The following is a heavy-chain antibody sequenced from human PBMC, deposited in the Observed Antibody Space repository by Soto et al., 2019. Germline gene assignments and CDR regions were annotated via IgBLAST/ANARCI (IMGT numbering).Heavy chain of an antibody. Sequence: PSETLSLSCTVSGGSVSSGSYYWSWIRQPPGKGLEWIGYIYYSGSTNYNPSLKSRVTISVDTSKNQFSLKLSSVTAADTAVYYCARGHRSGYYAIWFDPWGQGTLVTVSS. J-gene: IGHJ5*02. CDR3: ARGHRSGYYAIWFDP. CDR1: GGSVSSGSYY. D-gene: IGHD3-3*01. V-gene: IGHV4-61*01. CDR2: IYYSGST.